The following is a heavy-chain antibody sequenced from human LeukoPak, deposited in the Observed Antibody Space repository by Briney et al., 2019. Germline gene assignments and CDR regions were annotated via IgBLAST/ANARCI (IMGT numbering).Heavy chain of an antibody. CDR2: IYYGGST. J-gene: IGHJ4*02. CDR3: AREDTAIGY. Sequence: SETLSLTCTVSGGSISSSSYYWGWIRQPPGKGLEWIGSIYYGGSTYYNPYLKSRVTISVDTSKNQFSLKLSSVTAADTAVYYCAREDTAIGYWGQGTLVTVSS. V-gene: IGHV4-39*02. CDR1: GGSISSSSYY. D-gene: IGHD5-18*01.